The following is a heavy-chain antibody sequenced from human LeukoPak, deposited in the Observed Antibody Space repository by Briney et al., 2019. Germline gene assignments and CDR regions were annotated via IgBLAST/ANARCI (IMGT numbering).Heavy chain of an antibody. CDR3: ARELQRTFDY. CDR2: ISYDGSNR. V-gene: IGHV3-30*04. Sequence: PGRSLRLPCAASGFIFSSYAMHWVRQAPGKGLEWVVVISYDGSNRYYANSVKGRFTISRDNSKNTLYLQMNSLRAEDMAVYYCARELQRTFDYWGQGTLVTVSS. J-gene: IGHJ4*02. CDR1: GFIFSSYA.